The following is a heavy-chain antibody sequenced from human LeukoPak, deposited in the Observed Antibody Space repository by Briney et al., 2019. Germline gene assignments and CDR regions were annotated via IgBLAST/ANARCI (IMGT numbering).Heavy chain of an antibody. V-gene: IGHV4-34*01. J-gene: IGHJ4*02. CDR2: INHSGST. CDR3: ARGKPVGTYYYGSGSSAYATYFDY. Sequence: SETLSLTCAVYGGSFSGYYWSWIRQPPGKGLEWIGEINHSGSTNYNPSLKSRVTISVDTSKNQFSLKLSSVTAADTAVYYCARGKPVGTYYYGSGSSAYATYFDYWGQGTLVTVSS. D-gene: IGHD3-10*01. CDR1: GGSFSGYY.